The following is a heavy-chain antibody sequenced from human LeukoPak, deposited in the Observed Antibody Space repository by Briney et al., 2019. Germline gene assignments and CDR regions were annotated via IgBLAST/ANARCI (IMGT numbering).Heavy chain of an antibody. V-gene: IGHV4-34*01. J-gene: IGHJ4*02. D-gene: IGHD3-10*01. CDR3: ARGRWYYYGSGNFVLDY. CDR1: GGSFSGYY. Sequence: KSSETLSLTCAVYGGSFSGYYWSWIRQPPGKGLEWIGEINHSGSTNYNPSLKSRVTISVDTSKNQFSLKLSSVTAADTAVSYCARGRWYYYGSGNFVLDYWGQGTLVTVSS. CDR2: INHSGST.